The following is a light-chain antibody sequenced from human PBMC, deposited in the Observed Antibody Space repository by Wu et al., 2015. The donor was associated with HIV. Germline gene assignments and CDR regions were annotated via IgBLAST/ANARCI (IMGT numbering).Light chain of an antibody. Sequence: EIVLTQSPVTLSLSAGDRASLSCRASQSLGNTFLAWYQQKPGQAPRLLVFGAYKRATGIPDKFSGTGSGTDFTLTISRLEPDDFAVYYCQQYDRSPWTFGQGTILEVK. CDR2: GAY. CDR1: QSLGNTF. CDR3: QQYDRSPWT. J-gene: IGKJ1*01. V-gene: IGKV3-20*01.